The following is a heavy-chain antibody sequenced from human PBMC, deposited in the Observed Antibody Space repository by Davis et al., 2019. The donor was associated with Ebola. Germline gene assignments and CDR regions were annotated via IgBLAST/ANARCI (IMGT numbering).Heavy chain of an antibody. D-gene: IGHD7-27*01. V-gene: IGHV4-59*11. CDR3: ARDYWGSIDY. J-gene: IGHJ4*02. Sequence: GSLRLSCTVSGGSISSHYWSWIRQPPGKGLEWIGYICYSGRTNYNPSLKSRLTMSVDTSKNQFSLKLSSVTAADTAFYYCARDYWGSIDYWGQGTLVTVSS. CDR2: ICYSGRT. CDR1: GGSISSHY.